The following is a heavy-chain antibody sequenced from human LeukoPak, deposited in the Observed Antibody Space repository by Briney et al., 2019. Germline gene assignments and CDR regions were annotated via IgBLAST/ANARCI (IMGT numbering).Heavy chain of an antibody. Sequence: SETLSLTCTVSGGSISSYYWSWIRQPPGKGLEWIGYISYSGNTNYNPSLKSRVTLSVDTSKNRFSLKLSSVTAGDTAVYFCARDRTKNYFDSAGYYGLAFDIWGQGTMVTVSS. CDR2: ISYSGNT. D-gene: IGHD3-22*01. V-gene: IGHV4-59*12. J-gene: IGHJ3*02. CDR3: ARDRTKNYFDSAGYYGLAFDI. CDR1: GGSISSYY.